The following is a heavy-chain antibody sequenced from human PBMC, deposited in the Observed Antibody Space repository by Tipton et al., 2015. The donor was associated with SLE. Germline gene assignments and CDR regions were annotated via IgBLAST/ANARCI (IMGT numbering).Heavy chain of an antibody. V-gene: IGHV3-30*02. D-gene: IGHD1/OR15-1a*01. CDR1: GVSLSNTA. J-gene: IGHJ3*02. CDR2: IQTDGVDK. CDR3: ARGTNYAFDI. Sequence: SLRLSCVVSGVSLSNTAMDWVRQAPGKGLEWMSFIQTDGVDKNYVDSVKGRFTISRDISKNTLYLEINSLTIEDTGIYYCARGTNYAFDIWGQGTMVTVSS.